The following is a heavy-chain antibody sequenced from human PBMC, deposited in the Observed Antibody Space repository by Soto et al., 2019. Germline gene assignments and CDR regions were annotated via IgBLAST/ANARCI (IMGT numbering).Heavy chain of an antibody. CDR2: LSNYNGDT. J-gene: IGHJ4*02. Sequence: QVQLVQSGAEVKKPGASVKVSCKASGYTFTSSGISWVRQAPGQGTEWMGWLSNYNGDTNFAQKFQGRVTMTTDTYTSTAYMDLRSLRSDDRAVYYCARTVAGYFDSWGQGTLVTVSS. CDR3: ARTVAGYFDS. V-gene: IGHV1-18*01. CDR1: GYTFTSSG. D-gene: IGHD6-19*01.